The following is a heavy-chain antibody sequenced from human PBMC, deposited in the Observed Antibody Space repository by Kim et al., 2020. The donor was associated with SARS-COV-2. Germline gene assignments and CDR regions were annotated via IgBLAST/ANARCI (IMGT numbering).Heavy chain of an antibody. D-gene: IGHD6-19*01. CDR3: ARQRLTVAGIPSWFDP. V-gene: IGHV4-39*01. CDR2: MCYTGSS. J-gene: IGHJ5*02. Sequence: SETLSLTCTVSGGSISSSTYYWGWIRQPPGKGLEWIASMCYTGSSYYNPSLKSRVTIYMDTSKNQFSLKLSSVTAADTAVYYCARQRLTVAGIPSWFDPWGQGTLVTVSS. CDR1: GGSISSSTYY.